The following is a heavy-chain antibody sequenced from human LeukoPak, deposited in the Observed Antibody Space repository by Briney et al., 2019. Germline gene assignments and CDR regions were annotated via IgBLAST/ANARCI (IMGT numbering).Heavy chain of an antibody. V-gene: IGHV4-59*01. J-gene: IGHJ6*03. CDR2: IYYSGIT. D-gene: IGHD3-3*01. Sequence: PSETLSLTCTVSGGSISSYYWSWIRQPPGKGLEWIGYIYYSGITNYNPSLKSRVTISVDTSKNQFSLKLSSVTAADTAVYYCAKSQPRFLEWSPDDYYYYMDVWGKGTTVTVSS. CDR3: AKSQPRFLEWSPDDYYYYMDV. CDR1: GGSISSYY.